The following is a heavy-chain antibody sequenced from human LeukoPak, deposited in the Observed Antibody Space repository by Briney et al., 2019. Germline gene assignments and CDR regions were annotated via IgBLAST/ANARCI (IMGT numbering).Heavy chain of an antibody. V-gene: IGHV4-34*01. CDR3: ARGIIRSVFGVVITRPYYMDV. CDR1: GGSFRDYY. CDR2: ISQSGIT. Sequence: SETLSLTCSESGGSFRDYYWSWIRQPPGKGLEWIGEISQSGITNYNPSLKSRVAISVDTSKNQFSLKLSSVTAADTAVYYCARGIIRSVFGVVITRPYYMDVWGKGTTVTVSS. J-gene: IGHJ6*03. D-gene: IGHD3-3*01.